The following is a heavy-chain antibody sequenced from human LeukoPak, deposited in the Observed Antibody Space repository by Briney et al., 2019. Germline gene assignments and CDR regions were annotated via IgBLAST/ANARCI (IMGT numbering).Heavy chain of an antibody. CDR3: AGDLYRIVVVPHYFDS. V-gene: IGHV3-23*01. D-gene: IGHD3-22*01. J-gene: IGHJ4*02. CDR1: GFTFSSYA. CDR2: ISGSGGSI. Sequence: GGSLRLSCAASGFTFSSYAMSWVRQAPGKGLEWVSAISGSGGSIYYADSVKGRFTTSRDNAKNSLYLQMNSLRAEDTAVYYCAGDLYRIVVVPHYFDSWGQGTLVTVSS.